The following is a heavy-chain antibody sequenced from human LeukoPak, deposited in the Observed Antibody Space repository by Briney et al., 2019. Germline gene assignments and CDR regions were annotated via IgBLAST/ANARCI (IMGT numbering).Heavy chain of an antibody. CDR1: GFTFSSYS. D-gene: IGHD2-15*01. J-gene: IGHJ3*02. CDR2: ISSSSSYI. Sequence: GGSLRLSCAASGFTFSSYSMNWVRQAPGKGLEWVSSISSSSSYIYYADSVKGRLTISRDNAKNSLYLQMNSLRAEDTAVYYCAREMRRYCSGGSCYGAAFDIWGQGTMVTVSS. CDR3: AREMRRYCSGGSCYGAAFDI. V-gene: IGHV3-21*01.